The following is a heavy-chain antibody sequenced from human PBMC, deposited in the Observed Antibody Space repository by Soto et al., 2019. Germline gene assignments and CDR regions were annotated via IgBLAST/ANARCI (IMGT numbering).Heavy chain of an antibody. D-gene: IGHD2-15*01. Sequence: GSPVKLSSKAPGVTFSSYTSSWVRQSPRKGLEWMGRIIPILGIANYAQKFQGRVTITADKSTSTAYMELSSLRSEDRVVYYCATGPFSGGSCYQYYYYYGMDVWGEGTMVTVSS. CDR3: ATGPFSGGSCYQYYYYYGMDV. CDR2: IIPILGIA. J-gene: IGHJ6*04. V-gene: IGHV1-69*02. CDR1: GVTFSSYT.